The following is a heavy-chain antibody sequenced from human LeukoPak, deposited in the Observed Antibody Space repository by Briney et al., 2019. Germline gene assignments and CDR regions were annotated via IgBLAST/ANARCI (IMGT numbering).Heavy chain of an antibody. V-gene: IGHV4-39*01. D-gene: IGHD3-16*02. Sequence: SETLSLTCTLSTDSIRSSSYYWGWIRQPPGKGLEWIGSIYYSGSTYYNPSLKSRVTISVDTSKNQFSLKLSSVTAADTAVYYCARWAGGDYVWGSYRPYWYFDLWGRGTLVTVSS. CDR1: TDSIRSSSYY. CDR3: ARWAGGDYVWGSYRPYWYFDL. J-gene: IGHJ2*01. CDR2: IYYSGST.